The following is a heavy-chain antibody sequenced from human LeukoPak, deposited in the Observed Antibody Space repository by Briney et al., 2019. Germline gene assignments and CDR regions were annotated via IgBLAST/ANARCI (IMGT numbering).Heavy chain of an antibody. CDR3: AREATVTHDAFDT. V-gene: IGHV4-59*01. D-gene: IGHD4-17*01. J-gene: IGHJ3*02. CDR1: GGSISSYY. CDR2: IYYSGST. Sequence: PSETLSLTCTVSGGSISSYYWSWIRQPPGKGLEWIGYIYYSGSTNYNPSLKSRVTISVDTSKNQFSLKLSSVTAADTAVYYCAREATVTHDAFDTWGQGTMVTVSS.